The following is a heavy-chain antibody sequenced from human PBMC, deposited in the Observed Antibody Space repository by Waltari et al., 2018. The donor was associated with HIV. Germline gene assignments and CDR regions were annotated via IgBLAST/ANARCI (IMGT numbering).Heavy chain of an antibody. CDR2: INPNSGGT. CDR1: GYTFTDYS. J-gene: IGHJ6*02. V-gene: IGHV1-2*02. Sequence: QVQLVQSGAEVKKPGASVKVSCKASGYTFTDYSMHWVRQAPGQGLEWMGWINPNSGGTNYAQKFQGRVTMTRDTSISTAYMELSRLRSDDTAVYYCARGQAGIAAHYYYYGMDVWGQGTTVTVSS. D-gene: IGHD6-13*01. CDR3: ARGQAGIAAHYYYYGMDV.